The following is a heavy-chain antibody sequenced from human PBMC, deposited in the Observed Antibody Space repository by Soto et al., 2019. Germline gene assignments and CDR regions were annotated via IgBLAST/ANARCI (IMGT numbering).Heavy chain of an antibody. CDR2: ISETGNT. Sequence: EVQVLEAGGGLVQPGGSLRLSCAASGFTFTTYAMRWVRQATGKGLDWVSGISETGNTYYADSVKGRFTISRDTSKNTLYLQMNSLRDEDTALYYCARGGYYRDTSGYDDWGQGTRVTVSS. D-gene: IGHD3-22*01. V-gene: IGHV3-23*01. J-gene: IGHJ4*02. CDR1: GFTFTTYA. CDR3: ARGGYYRDTSGYDD.